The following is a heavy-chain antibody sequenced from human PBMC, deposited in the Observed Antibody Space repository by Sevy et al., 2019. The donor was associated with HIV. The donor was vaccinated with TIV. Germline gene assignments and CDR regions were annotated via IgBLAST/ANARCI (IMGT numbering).Heavy chain of an antibody. Sequence: GGSLRLSCEASGFDFSSHWMQWVRQAPGKGLVWVSRMNTDWSSTNYADSVKGRFTISRDNAKNTLYLEMNNLRDEDTALYYCATPRFDFWGPGTLVTVSS. CDR2: MNTDWSST. J-gene: IGHJ4*02. V-gene: IGHV3-74*01. CDR1: GFDFSSHW. CDR3: ATPRFDF.